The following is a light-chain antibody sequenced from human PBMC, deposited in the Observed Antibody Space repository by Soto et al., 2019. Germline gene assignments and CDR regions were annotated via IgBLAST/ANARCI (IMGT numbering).Light chain of an antibody. J-gene: IGLJ3*02. CDR2: DVS. V-gene: IGLV2-11*01. CDR3: CSYAGTYTYWV. CDR1: SSDVGSYNY. Sequence: QSVLTQPRSVSGSPGQSVTISCTGTSSDVGSYNYVSWYQXHPGKAPKLMIYDVSKRPSGVPDRFSGSKSGNTASLTISGLQAEDESDYYCCSYAGTYTYWVFGGGTKLTVL.